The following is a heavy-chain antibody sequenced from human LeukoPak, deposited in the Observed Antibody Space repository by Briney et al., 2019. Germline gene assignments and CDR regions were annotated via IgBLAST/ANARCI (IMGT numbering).Heavy chain of an antibody. CDR3: ASVAAPKKYSSGWYGYNFDY. V-gene: IGHV4-4*07. J-gene: IGHJ4*02. Sequence: SETLSLTCTVSGGSISSYYWSWIRQPAGKGLEWIGRIYTSGSTNYNPSLKSRVTMSVDTSKNQFSLKLSSVTAADTAVYYRASVAAPKKYSSGWYGYNFDYWGQGTLVTVSS. CDR2: IYTSGST. CDR1: GGSISSYY. D-gene: IGHD6-19*01.